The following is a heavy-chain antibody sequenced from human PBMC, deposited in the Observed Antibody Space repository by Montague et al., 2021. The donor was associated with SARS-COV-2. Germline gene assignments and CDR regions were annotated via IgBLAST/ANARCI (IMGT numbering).Heavy chain of an antibody. V-gene: IGHV4-34*01. J-gene: IGHJ4*02. CDR3: ARGRQHINMVVVVVTGGEYYFDF. Sequence: SETLSLTCAVYDGSFSDYSWTWIRQPPGKGLERIGEINHRGSTNYNPSLKSRVTISVDTSKNQFSLKMTSVTAADTAVYYCARGRQHINMVVVVVTGGEYYFDFWGQGTLVAVPS. CDR2: INHRGST. D-gene: IGHD3-22*01. CDR1: DGSFSDYS.